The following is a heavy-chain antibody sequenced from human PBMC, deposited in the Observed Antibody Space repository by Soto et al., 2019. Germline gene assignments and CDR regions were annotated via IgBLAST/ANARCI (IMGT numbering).Heavy chain of an antibody. CDR3: ARGLPSVPPDSGSYYLDYGMDV. D-gene: IGHD1-26*01. J-gene: IGHJ6*02. V-gene: IGHV3-13*01. CDR1: GFTFSSYD. CDR2: IGTAGDT. Sequence: GGSLRLSCAASGFTFSSYDMHWVRQATGKGLEWVSAIGTAGDTYYPGSVKGRFTISRENAKNSLYLQMNSLRAEDTAVYYCARGLPSVPPDSGSYYLDYGMDVWGQGTTVTVSS.